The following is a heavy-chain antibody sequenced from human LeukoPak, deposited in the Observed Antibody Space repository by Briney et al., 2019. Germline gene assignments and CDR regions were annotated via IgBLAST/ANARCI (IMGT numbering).Heavy chain of an antibody. CDR3: ARNNGMDV. Sequence: SGGSLRLSCAASGFTFSSNGMSWVRQAPGKGLEWVANIWHDGSETYYLDSVKGRFTISKDNAKNSLYLQMNSLRAEDTALYHCARNNGMDVWGQGTTVIVSS. J-gene: IGHJ6*02. V-gene: IGHV3-7*03. CDR1: GFTFSSNG. CDR2: IWHDGSET.